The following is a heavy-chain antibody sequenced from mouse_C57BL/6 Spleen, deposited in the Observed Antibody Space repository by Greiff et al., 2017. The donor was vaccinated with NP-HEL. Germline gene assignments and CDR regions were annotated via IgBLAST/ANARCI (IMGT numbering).Heavy chain of an antibody. V-gene: IGHV5-4*03. CDR2: ISDGGSYT. CDR1: GFTFSSYA. J-gene: IGHJ3*01. D-gene: IGHD2-3*01. CDR3: ARVYDGYYGFAY. Sequence: EVMLVESGGGLVKPGGSLKLSCAASGFTFSSYAMSWVRQTPEKRLAWVATISDGGSYTYYPDNVKGRFTISRDNAKNNLYLQMSHLKSEDTAMYYCARVYDGYYGFAYWGQGTLVTVSA.